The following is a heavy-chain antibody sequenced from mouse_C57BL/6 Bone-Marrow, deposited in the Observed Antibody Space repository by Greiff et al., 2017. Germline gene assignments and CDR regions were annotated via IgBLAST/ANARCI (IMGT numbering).Heavy chain of an antibody. Sequence: VQRVESGAELARPGASVKLSCKASGYTFTSYGISWVKQRTGQGLEWIGEIYPRSGNTYYNEKFKGKATLTADKSSSTAYMELRSLTSEDSAVYFCARSSYYGSSRYYAMDYWGQGTSVTVSS. CDR1: GYTFTSYG. D-gene: IGHD1-1*01. J-gene: IGHJ4*01. CDR3: ARSSYYGSSRYYAMDY. CDR2: IYPRSGNT. V-gene: IGHV1-81*01.